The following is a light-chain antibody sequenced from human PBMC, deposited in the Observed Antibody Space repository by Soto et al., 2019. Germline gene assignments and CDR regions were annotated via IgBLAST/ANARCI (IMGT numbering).Light chain of an antibody. CDR1: QSVSSN. Sequence: EIVMTQSPATLSVSPGERATLSCRASQSVSSNLAWYQQKPGQAPRLLIYGASTRATGIPARFSGSGSGTELTLTISSLQSEDFAVYYCQQYNNWPRGTFGQGTKLEIK. V-gene: IGKV3-15*01. CDR2: GAS. CDR3: QQYNNWPRGT. J-gene: IGKJ2*01.